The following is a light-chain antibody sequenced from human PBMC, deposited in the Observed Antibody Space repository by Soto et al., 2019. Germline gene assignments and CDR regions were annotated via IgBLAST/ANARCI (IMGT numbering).Light chain of an antibody. CDR2: GAS. CDR1: QSVSNN. Sequence: EILMTQSPGALSVSPGESASLSCSASQSVSNNLAWYQQKPGQAPRLLIYGASNRATGIPARFSGSGSGTDFTLTISRLEPEDFAVYYCQQYGSSPGTFGQGTKVDIK. J-gene: IGKJ1*01. CDR3: QQYGSSPGT. V-gene: IGKV3-20*01.